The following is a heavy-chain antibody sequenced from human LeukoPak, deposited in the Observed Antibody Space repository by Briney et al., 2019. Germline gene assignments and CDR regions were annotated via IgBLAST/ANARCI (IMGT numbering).Heavy chain of an antibody. D-gene: IGHD2-2*01. CDR3: AKGRDKYQLLSKNWFDP. CDR2: ISWNSGSI. Sequence: GGSLRLSCAASGFTFYDYAMHWVRQAPGKGLEWVSGISWNSGSIGYADSVKGRFTISRDNAKNSLYLQMNSLRAEDTALYYCAKGRDKYQLLSKNWFDPWGQGTLVTVSS. CDR1: GFTFYDYA. V-gene: IGHV3-9*01. J-gene: IGHJ5*02.